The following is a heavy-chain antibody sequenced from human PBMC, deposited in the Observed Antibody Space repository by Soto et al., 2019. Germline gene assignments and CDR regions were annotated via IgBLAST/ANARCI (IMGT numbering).Heavy chain of an antibody. CDR2: ISYDGSNK. J-gene: IGHJ4*02. Sequence: QVQLVESGGGVVQPGRSLRLSCAASGFTFSSYGMHWVRQTPGKGLEWVAVISYDGSNKYYADSVKGRFTIPRDNSKNTRYLQMNSLRAEDTAVYYCAKEWVYDSSGWSFDYWGQGTLVTVSS. CDR3: AKEWVYDSSGWSFDY. D-gene: IGHD3-22*01. CDR1: GFTFSSYG. V-gene: IGHV3-30*18.